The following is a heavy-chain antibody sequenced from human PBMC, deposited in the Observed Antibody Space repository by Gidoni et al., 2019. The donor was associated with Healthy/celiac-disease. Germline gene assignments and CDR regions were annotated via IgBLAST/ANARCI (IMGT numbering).Heavy chain of an antibody. CDR3: ARGNQYYDYGWGSYRWERPNRFDY. D-gene: IGHD3-16*02. J-gene: IGHJ4*02. Sequence: QVQLQQLGAGLLKPSASLSLTCAVYGGSFSGYSWSWIRQPPGKGLEWIGAINHSGSTNYNPSLKSRVTISVDTSKNQFSLKLSSVSAADTAGYYCARGNQYYDYGWGSYRWERPNRFDYWGQGTLVTVSS. CDR1: GGSFSGYS. CDR2: INHSGST. V-gene: IGHV4-34*01.